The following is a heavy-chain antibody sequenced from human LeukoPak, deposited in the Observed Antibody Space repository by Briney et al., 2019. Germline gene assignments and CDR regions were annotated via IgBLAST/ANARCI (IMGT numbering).Heavy chain of an antibody. CDR2: INAGNGNT. CDR1: GYTFTSYA. D-gene: IGHD5-12*01. Sequence: GASVKVSCKASGYTFTSYAMHWVRQAPGQRLEWMGWINAGNGNTKYSQRFQGRVTITRDTSASTAYMELSSLRSEDTAVYYCARLVATISPRANYFDYWGQGTLVTVSS. CDR3: ARLVATISPRANYFDY. V-gene: IGHV1-3*01. J-gene: IGHJ4*02.